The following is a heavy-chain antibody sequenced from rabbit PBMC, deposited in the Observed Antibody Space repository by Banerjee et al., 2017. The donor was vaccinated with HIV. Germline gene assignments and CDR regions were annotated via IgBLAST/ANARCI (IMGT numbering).Heavy chain of an antibody. CDR3: ARDTASSFSSYGMDL. D-gene: IGHD6-1*01. Sequence: QSLEESGGDLVKPGASLTLTCTASGFSFSSSDYMCWVRQAPGKGLEWISCIAGGSSGFTYSATWAKGRFTISKASSTTVTLQMTSLTVADTATYFCARDTASSFSSYGMDLRGQGTLVTVS. CDR2: IAGGSSGFT. V-gene: IGHV1S40*01. J-gene: IGHJ3*01. CDR1: GFSFSSSDY.